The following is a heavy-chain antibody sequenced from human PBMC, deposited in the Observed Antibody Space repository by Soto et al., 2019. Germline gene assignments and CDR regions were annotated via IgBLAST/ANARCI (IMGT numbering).Heavy chain of an antibody. CDR2: FDPEDGET. V-gene: IGHV1-24*01. Sequence: GASVNVSWKVAGYALSVLSMHWGRQAPGKGLEWMGGFDPEDGETIYAQKFQGRVTMTEDTSTDTAYMELSSLRSEDTAVYYCAASGSYYYYFDYWGQGTLVTVSS. CDR3: AASGSYYYYFDY. J-gene: IGHJ4*02. CDR1: GYALSVLS. D-gene: IGHD1-26*01.